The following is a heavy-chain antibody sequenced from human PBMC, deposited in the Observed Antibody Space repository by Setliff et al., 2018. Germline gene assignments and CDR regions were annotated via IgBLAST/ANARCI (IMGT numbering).Heavy chain of an antibody. Sequence: GSLRLSCAASGFAFSSIAMSWVRQAPGKGLEWVSVISGSGGNTYYADSVKGRFTISRDNSENTLYLQMNSLRAEDAAVYYCAKHLILRAFDIWGQGTMVTVSS. V-gene: IGHV3-23*01. CDR3: AKHLILRAFDI. J-gene: IGHJ3*02. CDR1: GFAFSSIA. CDR2: ISGSGGNT. D-gene: IGHD3-22*01.